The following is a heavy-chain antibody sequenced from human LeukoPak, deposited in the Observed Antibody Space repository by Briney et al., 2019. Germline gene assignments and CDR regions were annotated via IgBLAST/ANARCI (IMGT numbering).Heavy chain of an antibody. CDR1: GYTFTGYY. CDR2: INPNSGGT. V-gene: IGHV1-2*06. Sequence: ASVKVSCKASGYTFTGYYMHWVRQAPGQGLEWMGRINPNSGGTNYAQKFQGRVTMTRDTSISTAYTERSRLRSDDTAVYYCARGPPGSGCLCDWGQGTLVTVSS. D-gene: IGHD6-19*01. CDR3: ARGPPGSGCLCD. J-gene: IGHJ4*02.